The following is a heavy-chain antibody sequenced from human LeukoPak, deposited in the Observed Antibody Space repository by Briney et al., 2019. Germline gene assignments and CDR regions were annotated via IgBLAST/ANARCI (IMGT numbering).Heavy chain of an antibody. CDR1: GGSISSSSYY. CDR3: ARGGIVATIGGGMGYYYYYGMDV. Sequence: PSETLSLTCTVSGGSISSSSYYWGWIRQPPGKGLEWIGSIYYSGSTYYNPSLKSRVTISVDTSKSQFSLKLSSVTAADTAVYYCARGGIVATIGGGMGYYYYYGMDVWGQGTTVTVSS. CDR2: IYYSGST. J-gene: IGHJ6*02. D-gene: IGHD5-12*01. V-gene: IGHV4-39*01.